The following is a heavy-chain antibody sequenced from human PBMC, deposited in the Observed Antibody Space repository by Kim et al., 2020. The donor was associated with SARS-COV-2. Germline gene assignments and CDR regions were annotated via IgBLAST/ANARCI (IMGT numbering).Heavy chain of an antibody. J-gene: IGHJ4*02. CDR3: ARERRVGWLQHFDY. Sequence: SETLSLTCAVYGGSFSGYYWSWIRQPPGKGLEWIGEINHSGSTNYNPSLKSRVTISVDTSKNQFSLKLSSVTAADTAVYYCARERRVGWLQHFDYWGQGTLVTVSS. D-gene: IGHD5-18*01. V-gene: IGHV4-34*01. CDR2: INHSGST. CDR1: GGSFSGYY.